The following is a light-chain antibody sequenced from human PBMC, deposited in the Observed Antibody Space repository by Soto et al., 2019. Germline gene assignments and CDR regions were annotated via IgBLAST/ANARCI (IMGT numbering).Light chain of an antibody. Sequence: AIRMTQSPSSRSASTGDRVTITCRASQGISSYLAWYQQKPGKAPKLLIYAASTLQSGVPSRFSGRGSGTDFTLPISCLLSEDFATYYCQQYYSYPLTFGGGTKVEIK. CDR1: QGISSY. J-gene: IGKJ4*01. CDR3: QQYYSYPLT. V-gene: IGKV1-8*01. CDR2: AAS.